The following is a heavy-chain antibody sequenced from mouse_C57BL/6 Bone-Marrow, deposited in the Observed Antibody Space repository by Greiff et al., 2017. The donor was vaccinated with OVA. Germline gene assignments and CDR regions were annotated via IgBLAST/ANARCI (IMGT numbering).Heavy chain of an antibody. J-gene: IGHJ4*01. CDR3: ARRGLLDAMDY. CDR2: INPNNGGT. D-gene: IGHD2-3*01. Sequence: EVQVVESGPELVKPGASVKIPCKASGYTFTDYNMDWVKQSPGQSLEWIGDINPNNGGTIYNQKFKGKATLTVDKSSSTAYMELRSLTSEDTAVYCWARRGLLDAMDYWGQGTSVTVSS. V-gene: IGHV1-18*01. CDR1: GYTFTDYN.